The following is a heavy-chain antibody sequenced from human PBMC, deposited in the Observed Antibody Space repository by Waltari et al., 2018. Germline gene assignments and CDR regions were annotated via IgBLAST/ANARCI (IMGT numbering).Heavy chain of an antibody. Sequence: QLQLQESGPGLVKPSETLSLTCTVSGGSISSSSYYWGWIRQPPGKGLEWIGSIYYSGSTYYNPSLKSRVTISVDTSKNQFSLKLSSVTAADTAVYYCARPYYDFWSPYPEGFGMDVWGQGTTVTVSS. CDR3: ARPYYDFWSPYPEGFGMDV. J-gene: IGHJ6*02. V-gene: IGHV4-39*01. CDR2: IYYSGST. CDR1: GGSISSSSYY. D-gene: IGHD3-3*01.